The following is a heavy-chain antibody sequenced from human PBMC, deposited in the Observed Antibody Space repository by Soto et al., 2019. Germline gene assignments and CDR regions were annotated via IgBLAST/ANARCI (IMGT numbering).Heavy chain of an antibody. CDR1: GFAFNTFA. V-gene: IGHV3-23*01. J-gene: IGHJ4*02. Sequence: PGGSLRLSCAASGFAFNTFAMGWVRQDPGKGLEWVSLISGISRDTYYADSVKGRFTISRDNSKNTLYLQMNSLRAEDTAVYYCATQDFRGTTGTTWGQGTLVTV. D-gene: IGHD1-1*01. CDR3: ATQDFRGTTGTT. CDR2: ISGISRDT.